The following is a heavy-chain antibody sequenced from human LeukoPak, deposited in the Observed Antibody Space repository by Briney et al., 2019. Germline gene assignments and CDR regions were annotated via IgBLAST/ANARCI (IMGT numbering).Heavy chain of an antibody. J-gene: IGHJ4*02. V-gene: IGHV3-7*01. CDR2: IKQDGSEK. Sequence: GGSLRLSCAASGFNFSSYWMSWVRQAPGKGLEWVANIKQDGSEKYYVDSVKGRFTISRDNAKNSLYLQMNSLRAEDTAVYYCARADLPHQSYCSSTSCYAQFDYWGQGTLVTVSS. D-gene: IGHD2-2*01. CDR3: ARADLPHQSYCSSTSCYAQFDY. CDR1: GFNFSSYW.